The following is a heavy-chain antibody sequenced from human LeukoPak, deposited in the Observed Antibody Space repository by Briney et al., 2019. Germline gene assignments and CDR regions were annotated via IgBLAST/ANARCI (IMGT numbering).Heavy chain of an antibody. CDR2: ISSSSSYI. J-gene: IGHJ5*02. CDR3: ARASAYCGGDCYSTRAWFDP. V-gene: IGHV3-21*01. CDR1: GFTFSSYD. Sequence: GGSLRLSCAASGFTFSSYDMSWVRQAPGKGLEWVSSISSSSSYIYYADSVKGRFTISRDNAKNSLYLQMNSLRAEDTAVYYCARASAYCGGDCYSTRAWFDPWGQGTLVTVSS. D-gene: IGHD2-21*02.